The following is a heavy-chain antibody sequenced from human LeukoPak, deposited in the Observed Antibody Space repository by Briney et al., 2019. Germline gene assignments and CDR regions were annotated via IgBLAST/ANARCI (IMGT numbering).Heavy chain of an antibody. V-gene: IGHV6-1*01. CDR3: ARAARPFSDSRCFDY. J-gene: IGHJ4*02. Sequence: SQTLSLTCAISGDSVSSNSAAWNWIRQSPSRGLEWLGRTYYRSKWYNDYAVSVKSRITINPDTSKNQFALQLNSVSPEDTAVYYCARAARPFSDSRCFDYWGQGTLVTVSS. CDR2: TYYRSKWYN. D-gene: IGHD3-22*01. CDR1: GDSVSSNSAA.